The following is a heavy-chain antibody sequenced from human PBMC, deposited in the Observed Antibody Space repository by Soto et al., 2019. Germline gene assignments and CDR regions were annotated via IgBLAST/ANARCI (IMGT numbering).Heavy chain of an antibody. CDR3: ARDVRDFWSGSEGYFDY. CDR1: GGSISSGGYY. D-gene: IGHD3-3*01. Sequence: SETLSLTCTVSGGSISSGGYYWSWIRQHPGKGLEWIGYIYYSGSTYYNPSLKSRVTISVDTSKNQFSLKLSSVTAADTAVYYCARDVRDFWSGSEGYFDYWGQGTLVTVSS. V-gene: IGHV4-31*03. CDR2: IYYSGST. J-gene: IGHJ4*02.